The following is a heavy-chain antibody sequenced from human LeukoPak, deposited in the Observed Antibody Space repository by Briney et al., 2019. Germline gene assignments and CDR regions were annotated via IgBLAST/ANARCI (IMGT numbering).Heavy chain of an antibody. Sequence: PGGSLRLSCAADGLTVSSNCMSWVRQAPGKGLEWVSFIYSGGNTYYADSVKGRFTISRDNSKNTVHLQMNSLRAEDTAVYYCAKDGLVPYYFDYWGQGTLVTVSS. CDR2: IYSGGNT. CDR1: GLTVSSNC. D-gene: IGHD3/OR15-3a*01. J-gene: IGHJ4*02. CDR3: AKDGLVPYYFDY. V-gene: IGHV3-53*01.